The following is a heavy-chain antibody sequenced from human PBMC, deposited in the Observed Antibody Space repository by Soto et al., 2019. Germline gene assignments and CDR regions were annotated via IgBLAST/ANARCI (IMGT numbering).Heavy chain of an antibody. CDR1: GGTFSSYA. J-gene: IGHJ4*02. Sequence: QVQLVQSGAEVKKPGASVKVSCKASGGTFSSYAINWVRQAPGQGLEWMGGIIPVFGTANHAQKFQGRVTIPADESTSTAYLELSSLRSEDTAVYYCARHSGRYDPFAYWGQGTLVTVSS. CDR2: IIPVFGTA. V-gene: IGHV1-69*01. D-gene: IGHD1-26*01. CDR3: ARHSGRYDPFAY.